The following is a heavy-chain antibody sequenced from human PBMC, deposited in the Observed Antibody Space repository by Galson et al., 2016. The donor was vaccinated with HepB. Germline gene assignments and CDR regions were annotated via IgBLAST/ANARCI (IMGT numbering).Heavy chain of an antibody. CDR3: AKDAYSRGDY. V-gene: IGHV3-23*01. D-gene: IGHD6-13*01. CDR2: MSGSGEDT. CDR1: GFTFAGYA. J-gene: IGHJ4*02. Sequence: SLRLSCAASGFTFAGYAMSWVRQAPGKGLEWVSAMSGSGEDTYYADPVLGRFSISRDNFRNTLYLQMNSLRVEDTAVYYCAKDAYSRGDYWGQGTLVTVSS.